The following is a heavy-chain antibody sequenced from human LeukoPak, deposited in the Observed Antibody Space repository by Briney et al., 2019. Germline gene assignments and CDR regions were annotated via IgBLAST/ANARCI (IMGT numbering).Heavy chain of an antibody. J-gene: IGHJ3*02. CDR2: IYSGGST. D-gene: IGHD3-10*01. Sequence: PGGSLRLSCAASGFTVNSNYMSWVRQAPGKGLEWVSVIYSGGSTYYADSVKGRFTISRDNSKNTLYLQMNSLRAEDTAVYYCARVRYGSGSYDAFDIWGQGTMVTVSS. V-gene: IGHV3-66*01. CDR1: GFTVNSNY. CDR3: ARVRYGSGSYDAFDI.